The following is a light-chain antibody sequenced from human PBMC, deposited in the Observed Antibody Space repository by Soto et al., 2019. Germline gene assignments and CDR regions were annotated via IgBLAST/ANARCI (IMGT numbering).Light chain of an antibody. V-gene: IGKV1-17*02. CDR1: QGIRID. J-gene: IGKJ1*01. CDR2: GAS. Sequence: DIQMTQSPSSLSASVGDRVTITCRSSQGIRIDLGWFQQRPGKAPKRLIDGASSLQSGVPSRFSGSGSGTEFTLTISNLQPEDFATYYCQQYYNFRWTFGQGTVVDIK. CDR3: QQYYNFRWT.